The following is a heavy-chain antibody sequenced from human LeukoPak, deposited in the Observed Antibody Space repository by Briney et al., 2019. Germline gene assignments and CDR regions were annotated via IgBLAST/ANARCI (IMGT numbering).Heavy chain of an antibody. CDR2: IKQDGSEK. CDR1: GFTFSSYW. Sequence: GGSLRLSCAASGFTFSSYWMSWVRQAPGKGLEWVANIKQDGSEKYYVDSVKGRFTISGDNAKNSLYLQMNSLRAEDTAVYYCAREYYYDSSGQYGDAFDIWGQGTMVTVSS. V-gene: IGHV3-7*01. J-gene: IGHJ3*02. D-gene: IGHD3-22*01. CDR3: AREYYYDSSGQYGDAFDI.